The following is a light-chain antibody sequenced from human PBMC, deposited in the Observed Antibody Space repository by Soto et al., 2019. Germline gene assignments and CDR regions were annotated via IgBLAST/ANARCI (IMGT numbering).Light chain of an antibody. V-gene: IGLV2-23*02. CDR2: EVS. Sequence: QSVLAQPASVSGSPGQSITISCTGASSDVGTYNLVSWYQQHPGKAPKLMIYEVSKRPSGVSNRFSGSKSGNTASLTISGLQDEDEADYYCSSYAGTNNLGVFGTGTKVTVL. J-gene: IGLJ1*01. CDR1: SSDVGTYNL. CDR3: SSYAGTNNLGV.